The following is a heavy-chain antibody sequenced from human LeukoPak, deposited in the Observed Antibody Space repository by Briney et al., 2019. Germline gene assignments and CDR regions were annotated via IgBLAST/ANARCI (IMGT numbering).Heavy chain of an antibody. J-gene: IGHJ5*02. Sequence: ASVKVSCKASGNTFTSYYMQWGRQAPGQGLEWMGIINPSGGSTSYAQKFQGRVTMTRDTSTSTVYMELSSLRSEDTAVYYCARARRAADNWFDPWGQGTLVTVSS. D-gene: IGHD6-13*01. V-gene: IGHV1-46*01. CDR1: GNTFTSYY. CDR2: INPSGGST. CDR3: ARARRAADNWFDP.